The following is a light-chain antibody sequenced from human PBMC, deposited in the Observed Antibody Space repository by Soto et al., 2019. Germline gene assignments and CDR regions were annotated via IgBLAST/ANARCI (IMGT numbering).Light chain of an antibody. V-gene: IGLV2-23*01. CDR3: CSYAGSSTYI. CDR2: EGS. Sequence: QAALTQPASLSGSPGQSITISCTGTSSVFGSYNLVSWYQQHPGKAPKLMIYEGSKRPSGVSNRFSGSKSGNTASLTISGLQAEDEADYYCCSYAGSSTYIFGTGTKVTVL. CDR1: SSVFGSYNL. J-gene: IGLJ1*01.